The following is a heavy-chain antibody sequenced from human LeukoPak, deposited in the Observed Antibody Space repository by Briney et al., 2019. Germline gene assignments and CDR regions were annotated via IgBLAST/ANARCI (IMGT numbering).Heavy chain of an antibody. CDR1: GGSISSHY. D-gene: IGHD2-15*01. J-gene: IGHJ4*02. V-gene: IGHV4-59*11. CDR3: ARGGGSDFDY. Sequence: PSETLSLTCTVSGGSISSHYWSWIRQPPGKGLEWIGYIYYSGSTNYNPSLKSRVTISVGTSKNQFSLKLSSVTAADTAVYYCARGGGSDFDYWGQGTLVTVSS. CDR2: IYYSGST.